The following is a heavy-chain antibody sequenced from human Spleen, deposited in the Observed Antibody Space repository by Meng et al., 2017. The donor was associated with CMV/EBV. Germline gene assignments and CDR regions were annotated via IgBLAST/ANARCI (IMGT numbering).Heavy chain of an antibody. V-gene: IGHV3-21*01. Sequence: GGSLRLSCAASGFTFSIYSMNWVRQAPGKGLEWVSCISSSSNYIYYADSVKGRFTISRDNSKNTLYLQMNSLRAEDTAVYYCAKDLGEGGTAAGFFDYWGQGTLVTVSS. CDR2: ISSSSNYI. J-gene: IGHJ4*02. CDR3: AKDLGEGGTAAGFFDY. CDR1: GFTFSIYS. D-gene: IGHD6-13*01.